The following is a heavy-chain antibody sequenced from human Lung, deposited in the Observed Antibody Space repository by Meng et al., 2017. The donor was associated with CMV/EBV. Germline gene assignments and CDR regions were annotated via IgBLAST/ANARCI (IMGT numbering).Heavy chain of an antibody. V-gene: IGHV1-2*02. CDR2: INPNSGGT. CDR1: GYTFTGYY. J-gene: IGHJ4*02. Sequence: ASVKVSXKASGYTFTGYYMHWVRQAPGQGLEWMGWINPNSGGTNYAQKFQGRVTMTRDTSISTAYMELSRLRSDDTAVYYCARDGGGLYYFDYWGQGTLVTVSS. D-gene: IGHD2-15*01. CDR3: ARDGGGLYYFDY.